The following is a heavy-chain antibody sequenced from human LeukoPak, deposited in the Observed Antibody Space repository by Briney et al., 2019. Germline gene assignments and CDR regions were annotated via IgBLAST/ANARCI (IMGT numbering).Heavy chain of an antibody. CDR2: INSDGSST. J-gene: IGHJ6*02. Sequence: GGSLRLSCAASGFTFSSYWMPWVRQAPGKGLVWVSRINSDGSSTSYADSVKGRFTISRDNAKNTLYLQMNSLRAEDTAVYYCARDPRDYYYYGMDVWGQGTTVTVSS. V-gene: IGHV3-74*01. CDR1: GFTFSSYW. CDR3: ARDPRDYYYYGMDV.